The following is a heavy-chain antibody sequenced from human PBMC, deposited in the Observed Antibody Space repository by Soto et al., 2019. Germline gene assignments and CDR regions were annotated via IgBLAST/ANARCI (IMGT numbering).Heavy chain of an antibody. CDR3: ARDRAKAGVFDY. CDR2: IYYSGST. Sequence: SETLSLTCTVSGGSISSGDYYWSWIRQPPGKGLEWIGYIYYSGSTYYNPSLKSRVTISVDTSKNQSSLKLSSVTAADTAVYYCARDRAKAGVFDYWGQGTLVTVSS. V-gene: IGHV4-30-4*01. J-gene: IGHJ4*02. D-gene: IGHD5-12*01. CDR1: GGSISSGDYY.